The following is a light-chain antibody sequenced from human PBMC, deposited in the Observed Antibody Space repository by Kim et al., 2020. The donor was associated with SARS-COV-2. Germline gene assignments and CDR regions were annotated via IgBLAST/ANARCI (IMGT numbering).Light chain of an antibody. CDR2: EVT. J-gene: IGLJ3*02. CDR1: SSGVGGYNY. V-gene: IGLV2-8*01. CDR3: SSYAGSNNWV. Sequence: GQSVTLSCTGTSSGVGGYNYVSWYQHHPGKAPKFMIYEVTKRPSGVPDRFSGSKSGNTASLTVSGLQADDEADYYCSSYAGSNNWVFGGGTQLTVL.